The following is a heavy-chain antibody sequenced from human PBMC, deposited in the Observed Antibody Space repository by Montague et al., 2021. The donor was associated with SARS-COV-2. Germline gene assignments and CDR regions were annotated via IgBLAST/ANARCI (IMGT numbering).Heavy chain of an antibody. D-gene: IGHD3-3*01. Sequence: SETLSLTCTVSGGSISSYYWSWIRQPPGKGLEWIGYIYDSGSTNYNPSLKSRVTISVDTSKNQFSLKLSSVTAANTAVYYCARALVPEEWLFGGDYYYYMDVWGKGTTVTVSS. CDR2: IYDSGST. J-gene: IGHJ6*03. CDR3: ARALVPEEWLFGGDYYYYMDV. V-gene: IGHV4-59*01. CDR1: GGSISSYY.